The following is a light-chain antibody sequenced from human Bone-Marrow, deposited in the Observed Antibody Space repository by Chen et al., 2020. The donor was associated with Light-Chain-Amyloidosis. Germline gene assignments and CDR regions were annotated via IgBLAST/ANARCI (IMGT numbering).Light chain of an antibody. CDR3: QQYGNSPWT. V-gene: IGKV3-20*01. J-gene: IGKJ1*01. Sequence: EIVLTQSPATLSLSPGERATLSCRASQSVSSYLAWYQQKPGQAPRLLIYAASRRATGIPDVFSGSGSGTDFTLTISRLEPEDFAVYYCQQYGNSPWTFGQGTKVEIK. CDR1: QSVSSY. CDR2: AAS.